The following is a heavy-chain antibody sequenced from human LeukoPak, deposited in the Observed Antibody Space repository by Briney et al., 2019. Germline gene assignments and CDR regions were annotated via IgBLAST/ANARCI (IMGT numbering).Heavy chain of an antibody. CDR2: IYDSGST. Sequence: SETLPLTCTVSSGSISNSNNYWGWIRQPPGKGLEWIGSIYDSGSTYYNPSLESRVTISADTSKKQFSLKLSSVTAADTAVYYCASTELDYNWFDPWGQGTLVTVSS. J-gene: IGHJ5*02. V-gene: IGHV4-39*01. D-gene: IGHD6-6*01. CDR1: SGSISNSNNY. CDR3: ASTELDYNWFDP.